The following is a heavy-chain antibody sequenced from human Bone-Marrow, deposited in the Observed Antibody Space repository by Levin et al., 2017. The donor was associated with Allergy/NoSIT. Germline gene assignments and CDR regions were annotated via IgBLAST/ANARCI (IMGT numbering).Heavy chain of an antibody. Sequence: VASVKVSCKASGYTFTSYDINWVRQATGQGLEWMGWMNPNSGNTGYAQKFQGRVTMTRNTSISTAYMELSSLRSEDTAVYYCASVGQQWLGYGMDVWGQGTTVTVSS. CDR3: ASVGQQWLGYGMDV. D-gene: IGHD6-19*01. V-gene: IGHV1-8*01. CDR2: MNPNSGNT. CDR1: GYTFTSYD. J-gene: IGHJ6*02.